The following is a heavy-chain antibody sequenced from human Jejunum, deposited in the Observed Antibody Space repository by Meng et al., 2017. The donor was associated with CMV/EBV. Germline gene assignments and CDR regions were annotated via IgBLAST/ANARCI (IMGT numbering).Heavy chain of an antibody. J-gene: IGHJ4*02. D-gene: IGHD6-19*01. CDR2: IRSKAYGGTT. Sequence: TFGDYAMSWVRQDPGKGLEWVGFIRSKAYGGTTEYAASVKGRFTISRDDSKSIAYLQMNSLKTEDTAVYYCTTNNKNSSGWYLAYWGQGTLVTVSS. V-gene: IGHV3-49*04. CDR3: TTNNKNSSGWYLAY. CDR1: TFGDYA.